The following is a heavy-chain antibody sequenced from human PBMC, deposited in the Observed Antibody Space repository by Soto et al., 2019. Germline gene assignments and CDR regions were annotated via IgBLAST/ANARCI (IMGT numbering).Heavy chain of an antibody. CDR2: ISDFNGNI. CDR3: ARVEDYFDSSGYNH. Sequence: ASVKVSCKASGYTFTSYGITWVRQAPGQGLEWMGLISDFNGNIKYAQKFQGRVTMTTDTSTSTAYMELRSLGSDDTAVYYCARVEDYFDSSGYNHWGQGTRVTVSS. D-gene: IGHD3-22*01. CDR1: GYTFTSYG. V-gene: IGHV1-18*04. J-gene: IGHJ4*02.